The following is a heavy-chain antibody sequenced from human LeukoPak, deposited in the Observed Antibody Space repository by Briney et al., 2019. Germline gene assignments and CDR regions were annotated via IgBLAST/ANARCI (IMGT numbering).Heavy chain of an antibody. CDR2: IIPIFGTA. Sequence: SVKVSCKASGGTFSSYAISWVRQAPGQGLEWMGGIIPIFGTANYAQKFQGRVTITTDESTSTAYMELSSLRSEDTAVYYCAREGADFWSGYYFDYWGQGTLVTVSS. D-gene: IGHD3-3*01. CDR3: AREGADFWSGYYFDY. CDR1: GGTFSSYA. J-gene: IGHJ4*02. V-gene: IGHV1-69*05.